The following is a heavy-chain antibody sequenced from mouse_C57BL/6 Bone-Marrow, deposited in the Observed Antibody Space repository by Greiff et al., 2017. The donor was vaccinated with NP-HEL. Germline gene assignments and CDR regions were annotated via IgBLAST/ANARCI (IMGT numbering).Heavy chain of an antibody. D-gene: IGHD2-4*01. CDR2: FHPYNDDT. CDR1: GYTFTTYP. CDR3: AIIYYDYPHYAMDY. J-gene: IGHJ4*01. V-gene: IGHV1-47*01. Sequence: VQLQQSGAELVKPGASVKLSCKASGYTFTTYPIEWMKQNHGQSLEWIGNFHPYNDDTKYNEKFKGKATLTVEKSSSTVYLELSRLTSDDSAVYYCAIIYYDYPHYAMDYWGQGTSVTVSS.